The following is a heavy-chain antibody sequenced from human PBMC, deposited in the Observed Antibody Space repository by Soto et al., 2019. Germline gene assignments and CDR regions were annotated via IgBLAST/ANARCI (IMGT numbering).Heavy chain of an antibody. CDR1: GFTVSSNI. V-gene: IGHV3-53*02. CDR2: IYSGGST. D-gene: IGHD3-10*01. Sequence: EVQLVETGGGLIQPGGSLRLSCAASGFTVSSNIVSWVGQTPGKGLEWAPSIYSGGSTYYADSVKGRFTISRDNSKNTVYLQMNSLRAEDTAMYYCVRREGFGYAFDIWGQGTMVTVSS. J-gene: IGHJ3*02. CDR3: VRREGFGYAFDI.